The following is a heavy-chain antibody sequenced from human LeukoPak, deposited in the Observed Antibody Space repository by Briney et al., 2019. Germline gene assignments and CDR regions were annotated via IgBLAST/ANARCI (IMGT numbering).Heavy chain of an antibody. CDR1: GFTFDDYG. D-gene: IGHD1-26*01. CDR3: ASGGIYYGASFEF. V-gene: IGHV3-20*04. CDR2: INWNGGST. Sequence: GGSLRLSCAASGFTFDDYGMSWVRQAPGKGLEWVSGINWNGGSTGYADSVEGRFTISRDNAKNSLYLQMNSLRAEDTDLYYCASGGIYYGASFEFWGQGTRVTVSS. J-gene: IGHJ4*02.